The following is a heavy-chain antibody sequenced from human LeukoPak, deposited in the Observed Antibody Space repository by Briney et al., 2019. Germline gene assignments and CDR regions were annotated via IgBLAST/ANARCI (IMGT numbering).Heavy chain of an antibody. CDR2: SNSNGGGT. D-gene: IGHD6-13*01. V-gene: IGHV3-64*02. CDR3: AREGMYSSSPYVGYYMDV. Sequence: GGSLRLFCAASGCSFSNYAMPWVRQAPGKGPEYVSASNSNGGGTYYADSVKGRFTISRDNAKNTLYLQMDSLRPEDIGVYYCAREGMYSSSPYVGYYMDVWGKGAAVTVSS. J-gene: IGHJ6*03. CDR1: GCSFSNYA.